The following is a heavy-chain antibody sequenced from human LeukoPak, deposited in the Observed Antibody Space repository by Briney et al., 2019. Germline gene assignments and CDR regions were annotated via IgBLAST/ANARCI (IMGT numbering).Heavy chain of an antibody. CDR1: GFTFSDYA. V-gene: IGHV3-30*18. CDR2: VSYDGTNK. CDR3: AKDHGHLLAGHYFMDV. D-gene: IGHD2-15*01. Sequence: PGRSLRLSCAASGFTFSDYAMHWVRQAPGKGLEWVAVVSYDGTNKYYADVVKGRFAISRDDSKSTLFLQMNSLRGEDTAVYYCAKDHGHLLAGHYFMDVWGKGTTITVSS. J-gene: IGHJ6*03.